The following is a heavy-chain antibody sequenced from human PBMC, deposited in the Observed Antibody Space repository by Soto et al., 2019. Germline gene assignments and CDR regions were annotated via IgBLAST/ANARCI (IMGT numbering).Heavy chain of an antibody. D-gene: IGHD1-26*01. CDR2: IYHSGST. V-gene: IGHV4-4*02. CDR1: GGPISSNNW. Sequence: QVQVQESGPGLVKPSGTLSLTCAVSGGPISSNNWWSWVRQPPGKGLEWIGEIYHSGSTNYNPSQKSGIIKSLQKAKIHFSLRLSSVTAAYTAVYYWARKNGRVSFDSWGQGTLFTVSS. CDR3: ARKNGRVSFDS. J-gene: IGHJ4*02.